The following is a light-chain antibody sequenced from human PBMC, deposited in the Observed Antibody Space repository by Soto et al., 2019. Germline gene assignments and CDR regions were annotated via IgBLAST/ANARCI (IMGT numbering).Light chain of an antibody. CDR2: DAS. CDR3: QHWNDWPIT. V-gene: IGKV3-11*01. J-gene: IGKJ5*01. CDR1: QSISYS. Sequence: EIVLTQSPATLSLSPGERATLSCRASQSISYSLAWYQHKPGQTPRLLIHDASSRVTGVPARFSGSGSEADFTLTISSLQSEDFAVYYCQHWNDWPITFGVGTRLEIK.